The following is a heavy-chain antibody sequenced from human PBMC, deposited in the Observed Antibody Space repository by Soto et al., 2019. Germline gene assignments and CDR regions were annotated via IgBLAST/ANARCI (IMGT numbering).Heavy chain of an antibody. CDR1: GFTFSSYA. V-gene: IGHV3-23*01. CDR2: ISGSGGST. Sequence: GGSLRLSCAASGFTFSSYAMSWVRQAPGKGLEWVSAISGSGGSTYYADSVKGRFTISRDNSKNTLYLQMNSLRAEDTAVYYYARDQRYCSSTSCPMDVWGKGTTVTVSS. D-gene: IGHD2-2*01. CDR3: ARDQRYCSSTSCPMDV. J-gene: IGHJ6*04.